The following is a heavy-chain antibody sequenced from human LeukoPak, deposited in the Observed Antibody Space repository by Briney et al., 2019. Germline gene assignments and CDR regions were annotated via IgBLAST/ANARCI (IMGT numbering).Heavy chain of an antibody. Sequence: GGSLRLSCAASGFTFSSYSMNWVRQAPGKGLEWVSSISSSSSYIYYADSVKGRFTISRDNAKNSLYLQMNSLRTEDTAVYYCAASSAVAGTRGVDLLDWGQGTLVTVSS. CDR3: AASSAVAGTRGVDLLD. CDR2: ISSSSSYI. D-gene: IGHD6-19*01. J-gene: IGHJ4*02. CDR1: GFTFSSYS. V-gene: IGHV3-21*01.